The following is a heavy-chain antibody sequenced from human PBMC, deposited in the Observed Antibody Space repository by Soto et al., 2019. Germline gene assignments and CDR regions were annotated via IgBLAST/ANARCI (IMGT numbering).Heavy chain of an antibody. V-gene: IGHV1-3*01. CDR3: ARSPSNVLRFLEWLPKPPFDP. Sequence: GASVKVSCTAAGYTFTIYAMHWMRQAPGQRLEWMGWINAGNGNTKYSQKFQGRVTITRDTSASTAYMELSSLRSEDTAVYYCARSPSNVLRFLEWLPKPPFDPWGQGTLGTVS. CDR1: GYTFTIYA. J-gene: IGHJ5*02. CDR2: INAGNGNT. D-gene: IGHD3-3*01.